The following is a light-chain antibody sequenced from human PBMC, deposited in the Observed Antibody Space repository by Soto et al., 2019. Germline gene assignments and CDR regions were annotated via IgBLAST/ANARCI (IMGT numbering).Light chain of an antibody. CDR1: SSDVGSYNR. CDR2: EVT. Sequence: QSVLTQPPSVSGSPGQSVTISCTGTSSDVGSYNRVSWYQQPPGTAPKVMIYEVTNRPSGVPDRFSGSKSGNTASLTISGLQAEDEADYYCSSYTSSDTHVFGTVTKVTVL. CDR3: SSYTSSDTHV. J-gene: IGLJ1*01. V-gene: IGLV2-18*02.